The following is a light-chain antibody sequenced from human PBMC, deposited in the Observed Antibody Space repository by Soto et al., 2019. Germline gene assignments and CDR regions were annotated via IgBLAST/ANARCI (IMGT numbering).Light chain of an antibody. J-gene: IGLJ1*01. Sequence: QSVLTQPPSVSGAPGQRVTISCTGSSSNIGAGYDVHWYQQLPGTAPKLLIYGNSNRPSGVPDRFSGSKSGTSASLAITGLQAEDEADYYCQSYDISMRTFYVFGTGTRVTVL. CDR2: GNS. CDR1: SSNIGAGYD. V-gene: IGLV1-40*01. CDR3: QSYDISMRTFYV.